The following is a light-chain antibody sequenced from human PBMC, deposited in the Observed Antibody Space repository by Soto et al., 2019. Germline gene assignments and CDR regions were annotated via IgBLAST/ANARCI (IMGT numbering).Light chain of an antibody. V-gene: IGLV2-11*01. Sequence: QSVLTQPRSVSGSPGQSVTISCTGTSSDVGGYNYVSWYQQHPGKAPKVMICDVSERPSGVPDRFSGSKSGNTASLTISGLQAEDEADYYCCSYAGSPRYVLGTGTKLTVL. J-gene: IGLJ1*01. CDR2: DVS. CDR1: SSDVGGYNY. CDR3: CSYAGSPRYV.